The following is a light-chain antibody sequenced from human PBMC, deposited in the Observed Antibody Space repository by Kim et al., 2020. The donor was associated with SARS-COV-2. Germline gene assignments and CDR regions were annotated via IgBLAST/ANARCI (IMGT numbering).Light chain of an antibody. CDR3: QQYGSSPRT. J-gene: IGKJ1*01. CDR1: QSVSSCY. Sequence: EIVLTQSPGTLYLSPGERATLSCRASQSVSSCYLAWYQQKPGQAPRLLIYGASSRATGIPDRFSGSGSGTDFTLTISRLEPEDFAVYYCQQYGSSPRTFGQGTKVDIK. CDR2: GAS. V-gene: IGKV3-20*01.